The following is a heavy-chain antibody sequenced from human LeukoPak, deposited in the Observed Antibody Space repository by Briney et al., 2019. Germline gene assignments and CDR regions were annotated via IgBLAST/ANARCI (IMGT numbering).Heavy chain of an antibody. CDR2: LYTGGST. Sequence: PGGSLRLSCAASGFTVSSNYMSWVRQAPGKGLEWVSVLYTGGSTYYADSVKGRFTIFRVNSKNTLYLQMNSLRAEDTAVYYCARQDYGGNSNFDYWGQGTLVTVSS. D-gene: IGHD4-23*01. J-gene: IGHJ4*02. CDR1: GFTVSSNY. CDR3: ARQDYGGNSNFDY. V-gene: IGHV3-53*01.